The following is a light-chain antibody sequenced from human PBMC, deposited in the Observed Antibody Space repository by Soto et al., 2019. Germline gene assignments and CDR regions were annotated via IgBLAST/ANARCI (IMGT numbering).Light chain of an antibody. Sequence: EIVLTQAPDTLALSPGEGATLSCRASQSVSNNYLAWYQQKPGQAPRILIYGASSRATGIPDRFSGSGSGTVFTLTISRLEPEDFAVYYCQQYGSSPWTFGQGTKVDIK. V-gene: IGKV3-20*01. CDR2: GAS. J-gene: IGKJ1*01. CDR1: QSVSNNY. CDR3: QQYGSSPWT.